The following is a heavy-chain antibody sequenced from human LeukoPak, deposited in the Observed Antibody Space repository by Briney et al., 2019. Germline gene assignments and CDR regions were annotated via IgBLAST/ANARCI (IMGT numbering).Heavy chain of an antibody. D-gene: IGHD1-7*01. Sequence: GGSLRLSCAASGFTFSSYAMSWVRQAPGKGLEWVGFIRSKAYGGTTQYAASVKGRFTISRDDSKSIAYLQMNSLKTEDTAVYYCTRAGGTVELYWGQGTLVTVSS. V-gene: IGHV3-49*04. CDR1: GFTFSSYA. CDR3: TRAGGTVELY. J-gene: IGHJ4*02. CDR2: IRSKAYGGTT.